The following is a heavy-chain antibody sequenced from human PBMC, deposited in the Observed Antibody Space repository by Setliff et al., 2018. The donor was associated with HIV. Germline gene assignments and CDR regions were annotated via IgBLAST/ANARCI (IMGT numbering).Heavy chain of an antibody. CDR2: IGSSGNTI. J-gene: IGHJ6*02. Sequence: GGSLRLPCAASGFSINNYDMNWVRQAPGKGLEWVSHIGSSGNTIYYADSVRGRFTISRDNAKNSLYLQMISLRAEDTAVYYCAYYSSGSFYLGYYYYYGMDVWGQGTTVTVSS. CDR3: AYYSSGSFYLGYYYYYGMDV. V-gene: IGHV3-48*03. D-gene: IGHD3-10*01. CDR1: GFSINNYD.